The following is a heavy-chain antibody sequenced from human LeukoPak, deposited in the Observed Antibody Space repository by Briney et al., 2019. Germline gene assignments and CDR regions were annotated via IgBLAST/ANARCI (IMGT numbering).Heavy chain of an antibody. V-gene: IGHV4-34*01. Sequence: SETLSLTCAVYGGSFSGYYWSWIRQPPGKGLEWIGEINHSGSTNYNPSLKSRVTISVDTSKNQFSLKLSSVTAADTAVHYCARGDYYDSSVPGYWGQGTLVTVSS. J-gene: IGHJ4*02. CDR1: GGSFSGYY. D-gene: IGHD3-22*01. CDR3: ARGDYYDSSVPGY. CDR2: INHSGST.